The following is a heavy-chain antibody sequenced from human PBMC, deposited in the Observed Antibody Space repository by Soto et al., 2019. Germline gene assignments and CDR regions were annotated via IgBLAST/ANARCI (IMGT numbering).Heavy chain of an antibody. V-gene: IGHV3-15*07. D-gene: IGHD1-20*01. Sequence: PGGSLRLSCAASGFTFSNAWMNWVRQAPGKGLEWVGRIKSKTDGGTTDYAAPVKGRFTISRDDSKNTLYLQMNSLKTEDTAVYYCTTENNWNKHNWFDPWGQGTLVTVSS. CDR2: IKSKTDGGTT. CDR1: GFTFSNAW. CDR3: TTENNWNKHNWFDP. J-gene: IGHJ5*02.